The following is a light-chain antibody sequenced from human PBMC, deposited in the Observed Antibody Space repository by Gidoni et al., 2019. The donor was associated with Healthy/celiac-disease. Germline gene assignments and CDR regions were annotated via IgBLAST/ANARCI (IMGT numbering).Light chain of an antibody. V-gene: IGLV1-47*02. Sequence: QSVLTQPPSASVSPGQSVTISCSGSRSNIGSNYVYWYQQLPGTAPKLLIYSNNQRPSGVPDRFSGSKSGTSASLASSGLRSEDEADYYGAAWDDSLSGRVFGGGTKLTVL. J-gene: IGLJ3*02. CDR2: SNN. CDR3: AAWDDSLSGRV. CDR1: RSNIGSNY.